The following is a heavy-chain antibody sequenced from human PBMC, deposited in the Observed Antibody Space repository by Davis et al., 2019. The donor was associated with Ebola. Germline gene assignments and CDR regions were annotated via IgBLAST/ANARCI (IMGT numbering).Heavy chain of an antibody. Sequence: AASVKVSCKASGYTFTSYAISWVRQAPGQGLEWMGGIIPIFGTANYAQKFQGRVTITADESTSTAYMELSSLRSEDTAVYYCARDRAPAYAFDIWGQGTMVTVSS. D-gene: IGHD1-26*01. CDR2: IIPIFGTA. J-gene: IGHJ3*02. CDR1: GYTFTSYA. V-gene: IGHV1-69*13. CDR3: ARDRAPAYAFDI.